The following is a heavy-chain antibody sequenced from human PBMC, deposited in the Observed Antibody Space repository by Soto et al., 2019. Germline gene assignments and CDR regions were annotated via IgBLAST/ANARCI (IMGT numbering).Heavy chain of an antibody. J-gene: IGHJ3*02. CDR3: ARELRIVVVVAATPRYAFDI. D-gene: IGHD2-15*01. CDR2: INAGNGNT. CDR1: GYTFTSYA. Sequence: ASVKVSCKASGYTFTSYAMHRVRQAPGPRLEWMGWINAGNGNTKYSQKFQGRVTITRDTSASTAYMELSSLRSEDTAVYYCARELRIVVVVAATPRYAFDIWGQGKMVTV. V-gene: IGHV1-3*01.